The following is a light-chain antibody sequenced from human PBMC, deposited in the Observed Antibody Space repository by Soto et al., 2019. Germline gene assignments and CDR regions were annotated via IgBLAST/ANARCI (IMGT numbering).Light chain of an antibody. Sequence: QPVLTQPPSVSGAPGQRVTISCTGSSSNTGAGYAVHWYQQLPGTAPRVLIYGNSNRPSGVPDRFSGSKSGTSASLAITGLQAEDEADYYCQSYDSSLSLYVFGAGTKVTVL. CDR2: GNS. CDR1: SSNTGAGYA. CDR3: QSYDSSLSLYV. V-gene: IGLV1-40*01. J-gene: IGLJ1*01.